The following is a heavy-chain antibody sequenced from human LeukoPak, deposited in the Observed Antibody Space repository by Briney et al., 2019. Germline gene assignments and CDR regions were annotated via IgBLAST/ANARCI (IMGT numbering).Heavy chain of an antibody. Sequence: PSETLSLTCTVSGGSISSYYWSWIRQPPGKGLEWIGYIYYSGSTNYNPSLKSRVTISVDTSKNQFSLKLSSVTAADTAAYYCARGVESLGSFFDYWGQGTLVTVSS. CDR1: GGSISSYY. CDR2: IYYSGST. CDR3: ARGVESLGSFFDY. V-gene: IGHV4-59*01. J-gene: IGHJ4*02. D-gene: IGHD3-10*01.